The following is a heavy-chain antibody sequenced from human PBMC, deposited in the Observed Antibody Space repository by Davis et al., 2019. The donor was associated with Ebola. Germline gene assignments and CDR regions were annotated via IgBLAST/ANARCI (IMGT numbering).Heavy chain of an antibody. Sequence: ASVKVSCKASGYTFSSYAMHWVRQAPGQRLEWMGWINAGNGNTKYSQKFQGRVTITRDTSASTAYMELSSLRSEDTAVYYCARVVSVTPDWNYYYGMDVWGQGTTVTVSS. D-gene: IGHD4-11*01. CDR1: GYTFSSYA. CDR3: ARVVSVTPDWNYYYGMDV. V-gene: IGHV1-3*01. J-gene: IGHJ6*02. CDR2: INAGNGNT.